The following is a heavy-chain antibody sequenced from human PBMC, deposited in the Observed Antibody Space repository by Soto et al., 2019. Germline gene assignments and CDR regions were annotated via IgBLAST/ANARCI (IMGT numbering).Heavy chain of an antibody. Sequence: SETLSLTCTVSGGSISSSSYYWGWIRQPPGKGLEWIGSIYYSGSTYYNPSLKSRVTISVDTSKNQFSLKLSSVTAADTAVYYCARKGQGRNSSGKPKPSRTAYYFDYWGQGTLVTVSS. J-gene: IGHJ4*02. V-gene: IGHV4-39*01. CDR2: IYYSGST. CDR1: GGSISSSSYY. D-gene: IGHD3-22*01. CDR3: ARKGQGRNSSGKPKPSRTAYYFDY.